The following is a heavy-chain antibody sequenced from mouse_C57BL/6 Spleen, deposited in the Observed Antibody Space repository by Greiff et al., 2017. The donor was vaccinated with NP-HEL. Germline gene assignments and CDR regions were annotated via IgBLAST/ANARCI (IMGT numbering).Heavy chain of an antibody. Sequence: QVQLQESGAELVRPGASVTLSCKASGYTFTDYEMHWVKQTPVHGLEWIGAIDPETGGTAYNQKFKGKAILTADKSSSTAYMELRSLTSEDSAVYYCTRNDGYIDYWGQGTTLTVSS. V-gene: IGHV1-15*01. J-gene: IGHJ2*01. CDR2: IDPETGGT. CDR3: TRNDGYIDY. D-gene: IGHD2-3*01. CDR1: GYTFTDYE.